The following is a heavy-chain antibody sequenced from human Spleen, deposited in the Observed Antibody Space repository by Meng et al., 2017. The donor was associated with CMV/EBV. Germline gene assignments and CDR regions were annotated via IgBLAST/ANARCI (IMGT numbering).Heavy chain of an antibody. J-gene: IGHJ4*02. V-gene: IGHV3-15*01. D-gene: IGHD2/OR15-2a*01. CDR2: IKSKTDRGTT. CDR1: GFTFRNVW. Sequence: GESLKISCTASGFTFRNVWMSWVRQAPGKGLEWVGRIKSKTDRGTTDYAAPVQGRFTISRDDSRNTLFLQMNSLKTEDTAVYYCTTEEPLHFSRPSHFDSWGQGALVTVS. CDR3: TTEEPLHFSRPSHFDS.